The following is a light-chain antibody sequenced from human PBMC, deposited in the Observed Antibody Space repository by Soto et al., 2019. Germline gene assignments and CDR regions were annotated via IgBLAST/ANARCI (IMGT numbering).Light chain of an antibody. CDR3: HQRQSWPRT. CDR2: QTS. Sequence: EIVLTQSPATLSSFPGDRVTLSCRASQYINTRLAWYQHRPGQAPRLLIYQTSIRAAGIPARFSASGTGTDFTLTISGVQPEDFAVYYCHQRQSWPRTFGQGTRLEIK. J-gene: IGKJ5*01. V-gene: IGKV3-11*01. CDR1: QYINTR.